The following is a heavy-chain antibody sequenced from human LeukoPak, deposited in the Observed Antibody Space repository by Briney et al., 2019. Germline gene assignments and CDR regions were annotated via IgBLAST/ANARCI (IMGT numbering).Heavy chain of an antibody. Sequence: PGGSLRLSCAASGFTFSRYAMSWVRQAPGKGLEWVSSVSTDGDTYYTDSVKGRFTISSDTSRNTLFLQMTSLRAEDTALYYCARSRSGSVAGTSDYWGQGTLVIVSS. CDR1: GFTFSRYA. D-gene: IGHD6-19*01. J-gene: IGHJ4*02. V-gene: IGHV3-23*01. CDR3: ARSRSGSVAGTSDY. CDR2: VSTDGDT.